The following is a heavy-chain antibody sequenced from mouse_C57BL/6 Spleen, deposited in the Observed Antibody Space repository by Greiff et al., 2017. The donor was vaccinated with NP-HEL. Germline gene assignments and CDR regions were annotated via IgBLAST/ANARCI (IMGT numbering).Heavy chain of an antibody. CDR2: ISSGSSTI. J-gene: IGHJ4*01. CDR1: GFTFSDYG. CDR3: ARTSYYRATNYAMDY. V-gene: IGHV5-17*01. Sequence: EVMLVESGGGLVKPGGSLKLSCAASGFTFSDYGMHWVRQAPEKGLEWVAYISSGSSTIYYADTVKGRFTISRDNAKNTLFLQMTSLRSEDTAMYYCARTSYYRATNYAMDYWGQGTSVTVSS. D-gene: IGHD2-10*01.